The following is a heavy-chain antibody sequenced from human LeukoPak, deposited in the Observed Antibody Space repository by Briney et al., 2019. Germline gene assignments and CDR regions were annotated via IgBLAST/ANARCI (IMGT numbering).Heavy chain of an antibody. V-gene: IGHV1-18*01. Sequence: ASVKVSCKASGGTFSSYAISWVRQAPGQGLEWMGWISAYKGNTNYAQKFQGRVTMTTDTSTRTAYMELRSLRSDDTAVYYCARDTILTGYYVPSDYWGQGTLVTVSS. D-gene: IGHD3-9*01. CDR2: ISAYKGNT. CDR1: GGTFSSYA. CDR3: ARDTILTGYYVPSDY. J-gene: IGHJ4*02.